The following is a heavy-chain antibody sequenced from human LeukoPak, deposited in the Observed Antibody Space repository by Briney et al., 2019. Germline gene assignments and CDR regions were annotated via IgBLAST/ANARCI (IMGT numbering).Heavy chain of an antibody. CDR2: IKSKTVGGTT. D-gene: IGHD2-21*02. Sequence: GGSLRLSCAASGFTFSNAWMNWARQTPGKGLEWVGRIKSKTVGGTTDYAAPVKGRFTISRDDSQNTLYLQMNSLKTEDTALYYCTTRVRYCGGDCYPLDYWGQGTLVTVSS. CDR3: TTRVRYCGGDCYPLDY. J-gene: IGHJ4*02. V-gene: IGHV3-15*01. CDR1: GFTFSNAW.